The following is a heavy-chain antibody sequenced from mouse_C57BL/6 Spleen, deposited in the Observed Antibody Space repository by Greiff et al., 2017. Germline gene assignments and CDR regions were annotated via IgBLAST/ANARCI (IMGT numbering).Heavy chain of an antibody. CDR1: GYTFTDYY. V-gene: IGHV1-26*01. CDR2: INPNNGGT. J-gene: IGHJ2*01. D-gene: IGHD1-2*01. CDR3: ASLIITPPFDY. Sequence: VQLQQSGPELVKPGASVKISCKASGYTFTDYYMNWVKQSHGKSLEWIGDINPNNGGTSYNQKFKGKATLTVDKSSSTAYMELRSLTSEDSAVYYCASLIITPPFDYWGQGTTLTVSS.